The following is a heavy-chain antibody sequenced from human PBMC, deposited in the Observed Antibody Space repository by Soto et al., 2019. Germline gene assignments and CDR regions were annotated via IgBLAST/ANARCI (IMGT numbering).Heavy chain of an antibody. CDR3: ARGWSGYYDYYYYGMDV. V-gene: IGHV3-30*03. Sequence: GGSLRLSCAASGFTFSSYGMHWVRQAPGKGLEWVAVISYDGSNKYYADSVKGRFTISRDNSKNTLYLQMNSLRAEDTAVYYCARGWSGYYDYYYYGMDVWGQGTTVTVSS. D-gene: IGHD3-3*01. CDR1: GFTFSSYG. J-gene: IGHJ6*02. CDR2: ISYDGSNK.